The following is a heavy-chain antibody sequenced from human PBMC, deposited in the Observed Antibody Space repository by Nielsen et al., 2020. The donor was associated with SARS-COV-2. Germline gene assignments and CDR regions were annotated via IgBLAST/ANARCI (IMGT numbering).Heavy chain of an antibody. D-gene: IGHD1-26*01. CDR2: IYSGGST. J-gene: IGHJ4*02. CDR1: GFTVSSNY. V-gene: IGHV3-66*01. Sequence: GASLKISCAASGFTVSSNYMSWVRQAPGKGLEWVSVIYSGGSTYYADSVKGRFTISRDNSKNTLYLQMNSLRAEDTAVYYCARTQVGATPYFDYWGQGTLVTVSS. CDR3: ARTQVGATPYFDY.